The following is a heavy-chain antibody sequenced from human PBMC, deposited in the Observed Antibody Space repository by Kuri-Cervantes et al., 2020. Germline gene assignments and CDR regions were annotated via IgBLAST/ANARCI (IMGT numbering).Heavy chain of an antibody. J-gene: IGHJ2*01. D-gene: IGHD7-27*01. CDR1: GFTFSDYY. CDR3: AKCGLGIGWYFDL. CDR2: ISSSGSTI. Sequence: SLKISCAASGFTFSDYYMSWIRQAPGKGLEWVSYISSSGSTIYYADSVKGRFTISRDNSKNTLYLQMNSLRADDTAVYYWAKCGLGIGWYFDLWGRGTLVTDSS. V-gene: IGHV3-11*04.